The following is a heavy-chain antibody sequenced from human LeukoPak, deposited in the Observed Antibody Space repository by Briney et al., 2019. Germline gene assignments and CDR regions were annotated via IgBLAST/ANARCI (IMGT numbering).Heavy chain of an antibody. CDR3: ARGRTVVPAAISGGFDP. Sequence: SETLSLTCTVSGGSISSYYWSWIRQPPGKGLEWIGEINHSGSTNYNPSLKSRVTISVDTSKNQFSLKLSSVTAADTAVYYCARGRTVVPAAISGGFDPWGQGTLVTVSS. D-gene: IGHD2-2*01. V-gene: IGHV4-34*01. CDR2: INHSGST. J-gene: IGHJ5*02. CDR1: GGSISSYY.